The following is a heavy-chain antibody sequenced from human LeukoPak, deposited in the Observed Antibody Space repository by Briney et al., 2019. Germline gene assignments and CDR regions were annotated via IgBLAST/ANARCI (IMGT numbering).Heavy chain of an antibody. Sequence: PGGSLRLSCTASGSTFSDYYMSWIRQAPGKGLEWVSYISSSSSYTKYADSVKGRFTISRDNARNSLYLQMNSLRAEDTAVYYCVKDSYYDSSGELDYWGQGTLVTVSS. CDR3: VKDSYYDSSGELDY. CDR1: GSTFSDYY. J-gene: IGHJ4*02. D-gene: IGHD3-22*01. V-gene: IGHV3-11*06. CDR2: ISSSSSYT.